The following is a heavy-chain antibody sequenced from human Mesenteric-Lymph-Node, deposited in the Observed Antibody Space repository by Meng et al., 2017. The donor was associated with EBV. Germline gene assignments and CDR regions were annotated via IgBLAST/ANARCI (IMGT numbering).Heavy chain of an antibody. J-gene: IGHJ4*02. D-gene: IGHD3-16*01. CDR2: ISASDGTT. V-gene: IGHV3-23*01. Sequence: VQLXXXXXGLVXPXXXLRLXXXASGITFSSFAMSWVRQAPGKGLEWVSGISASDGTTYYADSGKGRFTISRDNSKNTLYLQMNSLRAEDTAVYYCAKDLNWSDVGDYFDYWGQGTLVTVSS. CDR1: GITFSSFA. CDR3: AKDLNWSDVGDYFDY.